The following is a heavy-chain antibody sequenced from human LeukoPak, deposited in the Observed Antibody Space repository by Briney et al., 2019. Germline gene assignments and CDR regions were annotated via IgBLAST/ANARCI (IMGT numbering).Heavy chain of an antibody. D-gene: IGHD1-26*01. Sequence: SQTLSLTCATSGDSVSSNSAGWHWIRQSPSKGLEWLGRTYYRSKWYNDYTISVKSRITINPDTSKNQFSLQLNSVTPEDTAVYYCARLVGASWFDSWGQGTLVTVSS. CDR3: ARLVGASWFDS. J-gene: IGHJ5*01. V-gene: IGHV6-1*01. CDR2: TYYRSKWYN. CDR1: GDSVSSNSAG.